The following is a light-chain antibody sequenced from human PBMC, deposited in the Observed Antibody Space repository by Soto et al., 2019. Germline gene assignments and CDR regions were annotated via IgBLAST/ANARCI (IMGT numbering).Light chain of an antibody. V-gene: IGLV6-57*03. CDR1: SGVIASNS. CDR3: QSYDSNTVV. J-gene: IGLJ2*01. Sequence: NFMLTQPHSVSESPVKTVIISCTRSSGVIASNSVQWYQQRPGSAPSTVIYEDNQRPSGVTDRFSGSTDGSSNSASLTISGLPTEDEADSYCQSYDSNTVVFGGGTKLTVL. CDR2: EDN.